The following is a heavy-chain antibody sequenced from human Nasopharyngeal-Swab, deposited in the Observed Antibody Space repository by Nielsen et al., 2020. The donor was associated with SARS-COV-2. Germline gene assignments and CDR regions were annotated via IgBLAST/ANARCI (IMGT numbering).Heavy chain of an antibody. J-gene: IGHJ4*02. CDR2: INHSGSI. D-gene: IGHD1-20*01. V-gene: IGHV4-34*01. CDR1: GGSFSGYY. CDR3: ARGRGITVTTPSPVFDY. Sequence: GSLRLSCAVYGGSFSGYYWSWIRQSPGKGPEWIGEINHSGSINYNLSLKSRVTISIETSKNQFSLKLSSVTAADTAVYYCARGRGITVTTPSPVFDYWGQGTLVTVSS.